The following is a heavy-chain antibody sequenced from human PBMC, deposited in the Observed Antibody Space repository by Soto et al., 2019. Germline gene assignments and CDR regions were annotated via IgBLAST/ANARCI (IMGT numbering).Heavy chain of an antibody. Sequence: AASVKVSCKASGVTFSSYAISWVRQAPGQGLEWMGGIIPIFGTANYAQKFQGRVTITADESTSTAYMELSSLRSEDTAVYYCARDRSDYYDSSGYYTWGQGTLVTVXS. CDR1: GVTFSSYA. J-gene: IGHJ5*02. CDR2: IIPIFGTA. V-gene: IGHV1-69*13. D-gene: IGHD3-22*01. CDR3: ARDRSDYYDSSGYYT.